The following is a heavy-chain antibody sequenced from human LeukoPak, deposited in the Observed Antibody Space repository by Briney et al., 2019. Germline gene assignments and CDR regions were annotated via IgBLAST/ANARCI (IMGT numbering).Heavy chain of an antibody. CDR1: GFIFNDYA. CDR2: ISASGGKT. CDR3: AKDIILTGYYSPDY. Sequence: PGGSLRLSCAASGFIFNDYAMSWVRQVPGKGLECVSVISASGGKTYYADSVKGRFTISRDNSKNTLYLQMNSLRAEDTAVYYCAKDIILTGYYSPDYWGQGTLVTVSS. V-gene: IGHV3-23*01. D-gene: IGHD3-9*01. J-gene: IGHJ4*02.